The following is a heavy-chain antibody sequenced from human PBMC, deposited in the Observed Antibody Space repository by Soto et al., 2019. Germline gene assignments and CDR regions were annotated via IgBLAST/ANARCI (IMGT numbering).Heavy chain of an antibody. D-gene: IGHD2-2*01. CDR1: GFTFSSYG. V-gene: IGHV3-33*01. CDR3: ARAAYPYCSSTSCYVFDY. Sequence: PGGSLRLFCAASGFTFSSYGMHWVRQAPGKGLEWVAVIWYDGSNKYYADSVKGRFTISRDNSKNTLYLQMNSLRAEDTAVYYCARAAYPYCSSTSCYVFDYWGQETLVTVSS. J-gene: IGHJ4*02. CDR2: IWYDGSNK.